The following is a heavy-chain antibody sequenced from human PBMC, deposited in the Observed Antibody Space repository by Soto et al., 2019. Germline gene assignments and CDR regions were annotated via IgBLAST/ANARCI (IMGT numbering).Heavy chain of an antibody. CDR2: ISKDGRNK. J-gene: IGHJ4*02. V-gene: IGHV3-30*18. CDR1: GFTFSSFA. D-gene: IGHD6-13*01. CDR3: AKGPRGVAAADFDY. Sequence: PGGSLRLSCAASGFTFSSFAMEWVRRAPGKGLEWVAVISKDGRNKYFADSVKGRFTISRDNSKNTLSLQMISLRDEDTAVYYCAKGPRGVAAADFDYWGQGTLVTVSS.